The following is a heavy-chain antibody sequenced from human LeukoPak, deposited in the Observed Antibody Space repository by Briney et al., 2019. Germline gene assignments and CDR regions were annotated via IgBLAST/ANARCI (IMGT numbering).Heavy chain of an antibody. CDR3: AKGLRAHGDAPEDYYYGMDV. CDR1: GFTFSEYA. CDR2: ISYDGSNK. D-gene: IGHD4-17*01. J-gene: IGHJ6*02. Sequence: PGGSLRLSCAASGFTFSEYAMHWVRQAPGKGLEWVAVISYDGSNKYYADSVKGRFTISRDNSKNTLYLQMNSLRAEDTAVYYCAKGLRAHGDAPEDYYYGMDVWGQGTTVTVSS. V-gene: IGHV3-30*18.